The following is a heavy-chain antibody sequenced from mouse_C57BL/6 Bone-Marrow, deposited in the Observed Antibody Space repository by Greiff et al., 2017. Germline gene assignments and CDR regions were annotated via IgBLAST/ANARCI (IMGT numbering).Heavy chain of an antibody. CDR1: GYSFTDYN. CDR2: INPNYGTT. Sequence: VQLQQSGPELVKPGASVKISCKASGYSFTDYNMNWVKQSNGKSLEWIGVINPNYGTTSYNQKFKGKATLTVDKSSSTAYMQHNSLISEDSAVYYCARGDGYDYAMDYWGQGTSVTVSS. D-gene: IGHD2-2*01. CDR3: ARGDGYDYAMDY. J-gene: IGHJ4*01. V-gene: IGHV1-39*01.